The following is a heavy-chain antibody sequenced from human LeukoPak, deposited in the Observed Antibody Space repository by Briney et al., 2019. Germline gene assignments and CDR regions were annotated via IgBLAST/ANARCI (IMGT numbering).Heavy chain of an antibody. V-gene: IGHV3-30*18. CDR3: AKIARGSTWYVDH. Sequence: TGGSLRLSCEASGFTFNSYGMHWVRQTPGKGLEWVAVISSDGSNKYYSESVKGRFTISRDNSKNTLFVQMDSLRPEGTAVYYCAKIARGSTWYVDHWGQGTLVTVSS. CDR1: GFTFNSYG. D-gene: IGHD3-16*01. J-gene: IGHJ4*02. CDR2: ISSDGSNK.